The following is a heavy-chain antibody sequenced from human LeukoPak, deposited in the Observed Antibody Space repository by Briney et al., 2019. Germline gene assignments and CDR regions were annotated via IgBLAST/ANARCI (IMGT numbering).Heavy chain of an antibody. J-gene: IGHJ4*02. CDR2: IYTSGST. CDR1: GDSISSGSYY. CDR3: ASSTRSGWSHN. Sequence: SQTLSLTCTVSGDSISSGSYYWSWIRQPAGKGLEWIGRIYTSGSTNYNPSLTSRVTISVDTSKNQFSLKLSSVTAADTAVYYCASSTRSGWSHNWGQGTLVTVSS. D-gene: IGHD6-19*01. V-gene: IGHV4-61*02.